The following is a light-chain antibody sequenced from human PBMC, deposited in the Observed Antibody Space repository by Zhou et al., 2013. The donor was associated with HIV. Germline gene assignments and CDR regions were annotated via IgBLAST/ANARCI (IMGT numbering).Light chain of an antibody. J-gene: IGKJ2*01. CDR2: ETS. CDR3: QQYNNWPPMYT. CDR1: QSVSSN. Sequence: EVVMTQSPATLSVSPGERATVSCRASQSVSSNLAWYQQKPGQAPRLLIYETSTRATGIPVRFSGSGSGTEFTLTISSMQSEDFAVYYCQQYNNWPPMYTFGQGTRLEI. V-gene: IGKV3-15*01.